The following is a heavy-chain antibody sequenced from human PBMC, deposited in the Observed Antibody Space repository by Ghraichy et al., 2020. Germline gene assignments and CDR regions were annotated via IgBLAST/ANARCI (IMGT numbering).Heavy chain of an antibody. D-gene: IGHD2-2*01. CDR2: ISAYNGNT. V-gene: IGHV1-18*01. Sequence: ASVKVSCKASGYTFTSYGISWVRQAPGQGLEWMGWISAYNGNTNYAQKLQGRVTMTTDTSTSTAYMELRSLRSDDTAVYYCAREGPRGYCSSTSCYRGVSGWFDPWGQGTLVTVSS. CDR3: AREGPRGYCSSTSCYRGVSGWFDP. CDR1: GYTFTSYG. J-gene: IGHJ5*02.